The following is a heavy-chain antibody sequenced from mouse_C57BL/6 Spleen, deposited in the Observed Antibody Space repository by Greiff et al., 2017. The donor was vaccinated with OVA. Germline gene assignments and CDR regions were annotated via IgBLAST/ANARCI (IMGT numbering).Heavy chain of an antibody. CDR3: ARENH. V-gene: IGHV1-76*01. CDR2: IYPGSGNT. Sequence: LVESGAELVRPGASVKLSCKASGYTFTDYYINWVKQRPGQGLEWIARIYPGSGNTYYNEKFKGKATLTAEKSSSTAYMQLSSLTSEDSAVYFCARENHWGQGTLVTVSA. CDR1: GYTFTDYY. J-gene: IGHJ3*01.